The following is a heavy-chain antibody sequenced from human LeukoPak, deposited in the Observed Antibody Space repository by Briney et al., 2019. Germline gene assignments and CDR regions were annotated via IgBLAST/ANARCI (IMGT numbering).Heavy chain of an antibody. J-gene: IGHJ4*02. Sequence: PGGSLRLSCAASGFIVSSKYMSWVRQAPGKGLEWVSAISGSGGSTYYADSVKGRFTISRDNSKNTLYLQMNSLRAEDTAVYYCAKSKWLVYFDYWGQGTLVTVSS. V-gene: IGHV3-23*01. CDR3: AKSKWLVYFDY. CDR2: ISGSGGST. CDR1: GFIVSSKY. D-gene: IGHD6-19*01.